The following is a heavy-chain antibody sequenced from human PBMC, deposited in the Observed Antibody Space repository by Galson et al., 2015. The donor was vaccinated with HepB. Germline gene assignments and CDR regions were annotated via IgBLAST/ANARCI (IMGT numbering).Heavy chain of an antibody. Sequence: SVKVSCKASGGTFSSYAISWVRQAPGQGLEWMGGIIPILGIANYAQKFQGRVTITADKSTSTAYMELSSLRSEDTAVYYCATSGWSGSGWYRGSYYYYYMDVWGKGTTVTVSS. D-gene: IGHD6-19*01. CDR1: GGTFSSYA. V-gene: IGHV1-69*10. CDR2: IIPILGIA. J-gene: IGHJ6*03. CDR3: ATSGWSGSGWYRGSYYYYYMDV.